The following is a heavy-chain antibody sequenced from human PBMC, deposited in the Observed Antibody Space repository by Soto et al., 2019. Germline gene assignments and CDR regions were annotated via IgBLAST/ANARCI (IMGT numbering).Heavy chain of an antibody. CDR1: GYTLTELS. V-gene: IGHV1-24*01. J-gene: IGHJ4*02. Sequence: QVQLVQSGAEVKKPGASVKVSCKVSGYTLTELSMHWVRQAPGKGIEWLGGFDPDDGETIYAQKFQGRVTMTEDTSTDTAYMELSSLRSEDTAVYYCATGRGKLGYSGYDGAIDYWGQGTLVTVSS. CDR2: FDPDDGET. D-gene: IGHD5-12*01. CDR3: ATGRGKLGYSGYDGAIDY.